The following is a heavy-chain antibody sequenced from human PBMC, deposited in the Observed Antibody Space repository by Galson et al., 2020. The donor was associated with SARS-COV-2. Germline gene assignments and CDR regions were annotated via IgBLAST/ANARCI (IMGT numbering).Heavy chain of an antibody. Sequence: GESLKISCAASGFTFSSYGMHWVRQAPGKGLEWVAVIWYDGSNKYYADSVKGRFTISRDNSKNTLYLQMNSLRADDTAVYYCAREAIAAADINFDYWGQGTLVTVSS. V-gene: IGHV3-33*01. CDR1: GFTFSSYG. CDR2: IWYDGSNK. J-gene: IGHJ4*02. D-gene: IGHD6-13*01. CDR3: AREAIAAADINFDY.